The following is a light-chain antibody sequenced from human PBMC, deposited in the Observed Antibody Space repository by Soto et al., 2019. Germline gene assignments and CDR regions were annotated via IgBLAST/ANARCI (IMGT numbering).Light chain of an antibody. CDR1: ESISTW. CDR2: KAS. CDR3: QQRSNWPPIT. Sequence: DIQITQSPSTLSSSVPERFTITCRASESISTWLAWYQQKPGKAPNLLIYKASSLESGVPSRFSGSGSGTDFTLTISSLEPEDFAVYYCQQRSNWPPITFGQGTRLENK. J-gene: IGKJ5*01. V-gene: IGKV1-5*03.